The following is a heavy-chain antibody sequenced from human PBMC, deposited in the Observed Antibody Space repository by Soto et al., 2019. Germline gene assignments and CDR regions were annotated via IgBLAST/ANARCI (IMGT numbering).Heavy chain of an antibody. D-gene: IGHD6-25*01. J-gene: IGHJ3*02. CDR2: ISSSSSYI. CDR3: ARDLADVEGAFDI. V-gene: IGHV3-21*01. CDR1: GFTFSSYS. Sequence: GGSLRLSCAASGFTFSSYSMNWVRQAPGKGLEWVSSISSSSSYIYYADSVKGRFTISRDNAKNSLYLQMNSLRAEDTAVYYCARDLADVEGAFDIWGQGTMVTVSS.